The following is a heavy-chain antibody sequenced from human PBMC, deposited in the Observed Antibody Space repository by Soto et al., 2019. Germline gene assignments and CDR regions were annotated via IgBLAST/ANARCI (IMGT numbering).Heavy chain of an antibody. CDR1: GGTFSSYA. CDR3: ARAAMVRGVIIFRYFDY. J-gene: IGHJ4*02. V-gene: IGHV1-69*06. D-gene: IGHD3-10*01. Sequence: QVQLVQSGAEVKKPGSSVKVSCKASGGTFSSYAISWVRQAPGQGLEWTGGIIPIFGTANYAQKFQGRVTITADKSTSTAYMELSSLRSEDTAVYYCARAAMVRGVIIFRYFDYWGQGTLVTVSS. CDR2: IIPIFGTA.